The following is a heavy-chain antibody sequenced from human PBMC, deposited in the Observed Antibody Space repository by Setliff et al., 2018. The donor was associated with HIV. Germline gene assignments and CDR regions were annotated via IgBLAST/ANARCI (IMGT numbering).Heavy chain of an antibody. CDR3: TTIQKLTTPVDY. CDR2: IKSKTDGGTT. CDR1: GFTFSNAW. D-gene: IGHD4-17*01. J-gene: IGHJ4*02. Sequence: GGSLRLSCAASGFTFSNAWLSWVRQAPGKGLEWVGRIKSKTDGGTTDYAAPVKGRFTISRDDSKNTLYLQMNSLKTEDTAVYYCTTIQKLTTPVDYWGQGTLVTVSS. V-gene: IGHV3-15*01.